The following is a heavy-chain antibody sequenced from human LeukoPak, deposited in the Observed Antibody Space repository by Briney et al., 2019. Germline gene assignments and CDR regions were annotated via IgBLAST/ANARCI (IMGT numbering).Heavy chain of an antibody. CDR2: IYPGDSDT. CDR1: GYSFTSYW. Sequence: GESLKISCKGSGYSFTSYWIGWVRQMPGKGLEWMGIIYPGDSDTRYSPSFQGQVTIAADKSISTAYLQWSSLKASDTAMYYCARSSSFCSSTSCAFYYWGEGALGTVSS. D-gene: IGHD2-2*01. CDR3: ARSSSFCSSTSCAFYY. V-gene: IGHV5-51*01. J-gene: IGHJ4*02.